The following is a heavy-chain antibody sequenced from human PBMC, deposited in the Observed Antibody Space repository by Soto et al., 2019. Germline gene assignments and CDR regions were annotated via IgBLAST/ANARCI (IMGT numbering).Heavy chain of an antibody. CDR2: ISSSGSTI. J-gene: IGHJ6*02. CDR1: GFTFSDYY. Sequence: GGSLRLSCAASGFTFSDYYMSWIRQAPGKGLEWVSYISSSGSTIYYADSVKGRFTISRDNAKNSLYLQMNSLRAEDTAVYYCARANGYSSSWYDPHYYGMDVWGQGTTVTVSS. V-gene: IGHV3-11*01. CDR3: ARANGYSSSWYDPHYYGMDV. D-gene: IGHD6-13*01.